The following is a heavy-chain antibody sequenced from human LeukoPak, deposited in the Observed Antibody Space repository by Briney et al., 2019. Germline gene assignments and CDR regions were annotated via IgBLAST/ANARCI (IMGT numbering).Heavy chain of an antibody. V-gene: IGHV4-39*01. Sequence: SETLFLTCTVSGGSISSSNYYWGWIRQPPGKGLEWIGSIYYSGSTNYNPSLKSRVTISVDTSKNQYSLKLSSVTAADTAVYYCARHNGMYYYYYGLDVWGQGTTVTVSS. CDR3: ARHNGMYYYYYGLDV. CDR1: GGSISSSNYY. J-gene: IGHJ6*02. D-gene: IGHD1-14*01. CDR2: IYYSGST.